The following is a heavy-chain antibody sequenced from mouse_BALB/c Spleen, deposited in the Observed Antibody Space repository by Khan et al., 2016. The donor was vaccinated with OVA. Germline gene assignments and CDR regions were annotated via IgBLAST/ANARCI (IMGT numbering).Heavy chain of an antibody. Sequence: EVRLVESGGDLVKPGGSLKLSCAASGFTFSSYSMSWVRQTPDKRLEWVTTISSAGDYTYYPDSVKGRFTSSGDNAKNTLYLQMSSLKSEDTAMYYCASHLTGSFAYWGQGTLVTVSA. CDR1: GFTFSSYS. CDR2: ISSAGDYT. J-gene: IGHJ3*01. CDR3: ASHLTGSFAY. V-gene: IGHV5-6*01. D-gene: IGHD4-1*01.